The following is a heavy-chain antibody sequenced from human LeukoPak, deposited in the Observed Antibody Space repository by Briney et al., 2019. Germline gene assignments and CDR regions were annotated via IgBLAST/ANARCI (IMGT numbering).Heavy chain of an antibody. Sequence: GGSLRLSCAASGFTFSNALMTWIRQAPAKGLEWVGHIKSKSDGGTTDCSATVKGRFAISRDDSRTTLFLQMNSLQTDDTAVYYCTTWDGVDWGQGTMVTVSS. D-gene: IGHD1-26*01. CDR1: GFTFSNAL. V-gene: IGHV3-15*01. J-gene: IGHJ3*01. CDR3: TTWDGVD. CDR2: IKSKSDGGTT.